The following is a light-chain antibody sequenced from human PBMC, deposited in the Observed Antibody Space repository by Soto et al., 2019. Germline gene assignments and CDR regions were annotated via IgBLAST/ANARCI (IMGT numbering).Light chain of an antibody. CDR3: QQYETSPRT. V-gene: IGKV3-20*01. J-gene: IGKJ1*01. CDR1: QSVSSNF. Sequence: EIVLTQSPGTLSLSPGERATLSCGASQSVSSNFLDWYQQKPGQAPRLLIYGASSRATGIPDRFSGSGSGTDFTLTIRRLEPEDFAVYYCQQYETSPRTSGQGTKVDIK. CDR2: GAS.